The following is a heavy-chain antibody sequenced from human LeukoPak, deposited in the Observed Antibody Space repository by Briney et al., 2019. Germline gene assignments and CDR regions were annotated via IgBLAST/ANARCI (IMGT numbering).Heavy chain of an antibody. CDR2: ISGSGGST. Sequence: GGSLRLSCAASGFTFSSYAMSWVRQAPGKGLEWVSAISGSGGSTYYADFVKGRFTISRDKSKSTVYLQMNSLRTEDTAVYYCAKDRVSPGFNWFDPWGQGTLVTVSS. V-gene: IGHV3-23*01. D-gene: IGHD2/OR15-2a*01. CDR3: AKDRVSPGFNWFDP. J-gene: IGHJ5*02. CDR1: GFTFSSYA.